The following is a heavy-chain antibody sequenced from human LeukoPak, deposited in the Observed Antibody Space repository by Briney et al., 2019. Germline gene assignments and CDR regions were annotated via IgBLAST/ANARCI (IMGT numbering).Heavy chain of an antibody. Sequence: GRSLRLSCAVSGFPFGDYALTWGRQAPGEGLEWGSYISSSGNNISYADSVKGRFTISRDNAKNSLYLKMNTLRAEDTAVYYCASGYYDILTDKAPPDYWGQGTLVTVSS. CDR2: ISSSGNNI. V-gene: IGHV3-11*01. J-gene: IGHJ4*02. CDR3: ASGYYDILTDKAPPDY. D-gene: IGHD3-9*01. CDR1: GFPFGDYA.